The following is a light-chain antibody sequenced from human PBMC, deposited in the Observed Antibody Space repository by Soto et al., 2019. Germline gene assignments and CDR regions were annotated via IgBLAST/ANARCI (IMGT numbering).Light chain of an antibody. V-gene: IGKV1-5*03. CDR2: KAS. Sequence: DIQMTQSPSTLSGSVGDRVTITCRDSQTISSWLAWYQQKPGKAPKLLIYKASTLKSGVRSMFSGSGSGTEFTLTISSLQADDFATYYCQHYNSYSEAFGQGTKVDIK. CDR1: QTISSW. J-gene: IGKJ1*01. CDR3: QHYNSYSEA.